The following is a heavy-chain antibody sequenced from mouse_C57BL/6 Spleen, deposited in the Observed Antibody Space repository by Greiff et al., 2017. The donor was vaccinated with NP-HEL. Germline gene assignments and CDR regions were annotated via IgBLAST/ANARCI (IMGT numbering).Heavy chain of an antibody. Sequence: VQLQQPGAELVKPGASVKLSCKASGYTFTSYWMHWVKQRPGQGLEWIGMIHPNSGSTNYNEKFKSKATLTVDKSSSTAYMQLSSLTSEDSAVYYCADSNYVYAMDYWGQGTSVTVSS. CDR3: ADSNYVYAMDY. J-gene: IGHJ4*01. V-gene: IGHV1-64*01. CDR2: IHPNSGST. CDR1: GYTFTSYW. D-gene: IGHD2-5*01.